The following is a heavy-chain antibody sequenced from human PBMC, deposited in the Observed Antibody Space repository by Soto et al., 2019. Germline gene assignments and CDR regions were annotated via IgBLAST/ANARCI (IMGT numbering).Heavy chain of an antibody. CDR2: IYSGGST. D-gene: IGHD3-22*01. J-gene: IGHJ1*01. Sequence: GESLKISCAASGFTVSSNYMSWVRQAPGKGLEWVSVIYSGGSTYYADSVKGRFTISRDNSKNTLYLQMNSLRAEDTAVYYCARDRVESGYPEYFQHWGQGTLVTVSS. CDR1: GFTVSSNY. CDR3: ARDRVESGYPEYFQH. V-gene: IGHV3-53*01.